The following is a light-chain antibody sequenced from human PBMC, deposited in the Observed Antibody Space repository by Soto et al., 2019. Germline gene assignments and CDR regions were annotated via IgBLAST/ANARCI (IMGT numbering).Light chain of an antibody. CDR1: QSISSW. CDR2: DAS. V-gene: IGKV1-5*01. CDR3: QQYNSYSRLT. J-gene: IGKJ4*01. Sequence: DIQMTQSPSTLSASVGDRVTITCRASQSISSWLAWYQQKPGKAPKLLIYDASSLESGVPSRFSGSGSGTEFTLTISSLLPDDFATYYCQQYNSYSRLTFGGGTKVEIK.